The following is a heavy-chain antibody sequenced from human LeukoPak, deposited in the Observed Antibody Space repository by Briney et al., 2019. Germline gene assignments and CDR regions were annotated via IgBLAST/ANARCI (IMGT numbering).Heavy chain of an antibody. Sequence: PGGSLRLSCAASGFTFSDHYMSWIRQAPGKGLEWVSYISSSGNSIYSADSVKGRFAISRDNAKNTLYLQMNSLRAEDTAVYYCARGMIVVVKGPTVKGPNDAFDIWGQGTMVTVSS. V-gene: IGHV3-11*01. D-gene: IGHD3-22*01. CDR3: ARGMIVVVKGPTVKGPNDAFDI. CDR2: ISSSGNSI. J-gene: IGHJ3*02. CDR1: GFTFSDHY.